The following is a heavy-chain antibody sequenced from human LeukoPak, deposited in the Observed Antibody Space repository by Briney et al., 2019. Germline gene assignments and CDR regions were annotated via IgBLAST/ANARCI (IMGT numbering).Heavy chain of an antibody. CDR3: ARSRTTMVRGPPNWSFDY. Sequence: PSETLSLTCTVSGGSISSYYWSWIRQPPGKGLEWIGYIYYSGSTNYNPSLKSRVIISVDTSENQFSLKLTSVTAADTAVYYCARSRTTMVRGPPNWSFDYWGQGILVTVSS. J-gene: IGHJ4*02. CDR2: IYYSGST. CDR1: GGSISSYY. D-gene: IGHD3-10*01. V-gene: IGHV4-59*01.